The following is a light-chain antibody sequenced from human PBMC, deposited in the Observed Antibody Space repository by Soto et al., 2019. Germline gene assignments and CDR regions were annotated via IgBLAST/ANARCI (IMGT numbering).Light chain of an antibody. CDR3: QTWVTGIQV. CDR2: LNSDGSH. J-gene: IGLJ2*01. CDR1: SGHSSYA. V-gene: IGLV4-69*01. Sequence: QPVLPQSPSASTSLGASVKLTCTLSSGHSSYAIAWHQQRPEKGHRYLMKLNSDGSHSKGDGIPGRFSGPSPWAERYLAISGLQSEDLSEYYCQTWVTGIQVCVGGTKLNVL.